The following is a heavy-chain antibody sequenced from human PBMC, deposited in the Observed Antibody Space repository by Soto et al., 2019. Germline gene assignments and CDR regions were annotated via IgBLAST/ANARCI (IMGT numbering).Heavy chain of an antibody. V-gene: IGHV3-23*01. Sequence: EVQLLESGGGLVQPGGSLRLSCAASGFTFSCYAMSWVRQAPGKGLEWVSAISGSGGSTYYADSVKGRFTISRDNSKNTLYLQMNSLRAEDTAVYYCAKAEWELLGYYYGMDVWGQGTTVTVSS. CDR2: ISGSGGST. CDR3: AKAEWELLGYYYGMDV. D-gene: IGHD1-26*01. CDR1: GFTFSCYA. J-gene: IGHJ6*02.